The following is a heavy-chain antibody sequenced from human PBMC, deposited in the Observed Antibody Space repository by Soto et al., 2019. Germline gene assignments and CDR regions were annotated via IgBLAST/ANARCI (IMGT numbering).Heavy chain of an antibody. V-gene: IGHV4-39*01. Sequence: SETLSLTCTVSGGSISSSSYYWGWIRQPPGKGLEWIGSIYYSGSTYYNPSLKSRVTISVDTSKNQFSLKLSSVTAADTAVYYCARHWSVDSEYWGQGTLVTVSS. CDR1: GGSISSSSYY. CDR2: IYYSGST. CDR3: ARHWSVDSEY. D-gene: IGHD1-1*01. J-gene: IGHJ4*02.